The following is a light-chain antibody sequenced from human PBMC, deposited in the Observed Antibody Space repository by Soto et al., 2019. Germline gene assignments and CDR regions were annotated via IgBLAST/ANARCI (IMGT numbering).Light chain of an antibody. CDR3: GAWDDSLSAWV. V-gene: IGLV1-47*01. Sequence: QSVLTQPPSMSGTPGQRVTISCSASRSNIGGNAVTWYQQVPGTSPKLLVYRNYLRPSGVPDRFSSSKSATSASLAISGLRSDDEADYYCGAWDDSLSAWVFGGGTKLTVL. CDR1: RSNIGGNA. J-gene: IGLJ3*02. CDR2: RNY.